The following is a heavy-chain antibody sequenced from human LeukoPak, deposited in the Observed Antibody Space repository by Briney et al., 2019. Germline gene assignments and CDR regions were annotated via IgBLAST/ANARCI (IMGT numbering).Heavy chain of an antibody. CDR1: GGSFSDYY. CDR2: INHSGST. CDR3: ARGRRDGYNPHWYFDL. V-gene: IGHV4-34*01. Sequence: SEALSLTCAVFGGSFSDYYWSWIRQPPGKGPEWIGEINHSGSTNYNPSLKSRVSISVDTSKNQFSLKLHSVTAADTAVYYCARGRRDGYNPHWYFDLWGRGTRVTVSS. D-gene: IGHD5-24*01. J-gene: IGHJ2*01.